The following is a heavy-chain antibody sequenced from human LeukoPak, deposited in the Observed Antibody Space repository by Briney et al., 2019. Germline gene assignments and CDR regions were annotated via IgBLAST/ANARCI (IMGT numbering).Heavy chain of an antibody. CDR3: ARGPFSSSWSDFDY. D-gene: IGHD6-13*01. CDR1: GFTFSDDS. J-gene: IGHJ4*02. V-gene: IGHV3-21*06. CDR2: ISGDSRYI. Sequence: PGGSLRLSCAVSGFTFSDDSLNWVRQAPGKGLEWVSCISGDSRYIYYADSVKGRSTISRDNAQNSLYLHMNSLRAEDTAVYYCARGPFSSSWSDFDYWGQGTLVTVSS.